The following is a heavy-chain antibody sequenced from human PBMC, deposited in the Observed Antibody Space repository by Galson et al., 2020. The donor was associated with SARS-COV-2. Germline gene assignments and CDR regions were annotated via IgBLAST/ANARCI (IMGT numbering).Heavy chain of an antibody. V-gene: IGHV3-21*01. Sequence: GGSLRLSCAASEFTFSSYTMNWVRQAPGKGLEWLSSISSGGAYIFYADSMKGRFTVSRDNTRNSLYLQMNSLGAEDTAVYFCARGGYSHENQYYYYAMDVWGQGTTVTVSS. CDR2: ISSGGAYI. CDR1: EFTFSSYT. D-gene: IGHD5-18*01. CDR3: ARGGYSHENQYYYYAMDV. J-gene: IGHJ6*02.